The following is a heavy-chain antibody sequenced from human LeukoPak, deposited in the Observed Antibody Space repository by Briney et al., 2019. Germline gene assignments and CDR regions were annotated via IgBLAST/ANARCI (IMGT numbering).Heavy chain of an antibody. V-gene: IGHV1-8*01. Sequence: GASVKVSCKASGYTFTSYDINWVRQATGQGLEWMGWMNPNSGNTGYAQKFQGRVTMTRNTSISTAYMELSSLRSEDTAVYYCARWRWELRGFDYWGQGTLVTVSS. D-gene: IGHD1-26*01. J-gene: IGHJ4*02. CDR2: MNPNSGNT. CDR3: ARWRWELRGFDY. CDR1: GYTFTSYD.